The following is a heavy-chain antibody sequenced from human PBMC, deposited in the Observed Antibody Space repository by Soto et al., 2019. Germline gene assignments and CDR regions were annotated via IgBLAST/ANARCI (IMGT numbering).Heavy chain of an antibody. D-gene: IGHD3-10*01. CDR2: IYPGDSDT. Sequence: PGESLKISCKGSGYSFTSYWIGWVRQMPGKGLEWMGIIYPGDSDTRYSPSFQGQVTISADKSISTAYLQWSSLKASDTAMYYCARRDVLLWVGESNYGKDVWGQGNTVTFSS. CDR3: ARRDVLLWVGESNYGKDV. J-gene: IGHJ6*02. V-gene: IGHV5-51*01. CDR1: GYSFTSYW.